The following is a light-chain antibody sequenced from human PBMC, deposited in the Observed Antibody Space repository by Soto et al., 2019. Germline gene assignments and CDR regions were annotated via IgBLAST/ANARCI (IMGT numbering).Light chain of an antibody. J-gene: IGLJ1*01. Sequence: QSALAQPASVSGSPGQSITISCTGTSSDVGGYNYVSWYQQHPGKAPKLMIYKVSNRPSGVSNRFSGSKSGNTASLTISGLQAEDEADYYCSSYTSSSTLFGTGTKVTVL. CDR2: KVS. CDR3: SSYTSSSTL. CDR1: SSDVGGYNY. V-gene: IGLV2-14*01.